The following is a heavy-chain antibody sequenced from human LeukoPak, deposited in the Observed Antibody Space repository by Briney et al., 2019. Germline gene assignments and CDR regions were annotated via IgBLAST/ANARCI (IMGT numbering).Heavy chain of an antibody. Sequence: GGSLRLSCAASGFTFRTSAMNWVRQAPGKGLEWVALISDSGTSTYYGESVTGRFSISRDNSNNRLVLQMNSLKVEDTASYFCATDNHLASWGQGTQVTVSA. V-gene: IGHV3-23*01. J-gene: IGHJ4*02. D-gene: IGHD1-14*01. CDR2: ISDSGTST. CDR3: ATDNHLAS. CDR1: GFTFRTSA.